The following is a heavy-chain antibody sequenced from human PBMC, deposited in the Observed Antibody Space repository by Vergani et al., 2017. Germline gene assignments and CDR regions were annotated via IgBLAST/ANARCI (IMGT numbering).Heavy chain of an antibody. CDR2: ISWNSGSI. J-gene: IGHJ4*02. Sequence: EVQLVESGGGLVQPGRSLRLSCAASGFTFDDYAMHWVRQAPGKGLEWVSGISWNSGSIGYADSVKGRFTISRDNAKNSLYLQMNSLRAEDTALYYCAITQRRSSGSYPLNYWGQGTLVTVSS. D-gene: IGHD1-26*01. CDR3: AITQRRSSGSYPLNY. V-gene: IGHV3-9*01. CDR1: GFTFDDYA.